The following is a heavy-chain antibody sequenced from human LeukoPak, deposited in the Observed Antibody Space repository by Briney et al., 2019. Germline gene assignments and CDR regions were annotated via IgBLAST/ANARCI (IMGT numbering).Heavy chain of an antibody. V-gene: IGHV3-20*04. D-gene: IGHD6-19*01. CDR1: GFPFSSYE. CDR2: INWNGGNT. J-gene: IGHJ3*02. CDR3: AREMYSSGWFNAFDI. Sequence: GGSLRLSCAASGFPFSSYEMNWVRQAPGKGLEWVSGINWNGGNTAYADSVKGRFIISRDNAKNSLYLQMNSLRAEDTALYYCAREMYSSGWFNAFDIWGQGTMVTVSS.